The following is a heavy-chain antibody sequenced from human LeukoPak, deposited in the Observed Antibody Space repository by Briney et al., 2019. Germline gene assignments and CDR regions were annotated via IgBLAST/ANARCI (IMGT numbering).Heavy chain of an antibody. CDR3: ARVDSSSRWYFDL. V-gene: IGHV4-34*01. D-gene: IGHD6-6*01. CDR1: GASFSDYY. J-gene: IGHJ2*01. Sequence: SETLSLTCAVYGASFSDYYWSWIRQPPGKGPEWIGEINLSGSTNYNPSLESRVTMSLDTSKNQFSLKLSSVTAADTAVYYCARVDSSSRWYFDLWGRGTLVTVSS. CDR2: INLSGST.